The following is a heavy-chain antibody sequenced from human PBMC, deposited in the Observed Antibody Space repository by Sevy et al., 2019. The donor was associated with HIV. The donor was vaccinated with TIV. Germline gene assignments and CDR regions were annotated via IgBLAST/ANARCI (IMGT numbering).Heavy chain of an antibody. D-gene: IGHD2-15*01. CDR3: AREDFVFGNYYGMDV. V-gene: IGHV3-30-3*01. CDR2: ISYDGSNK. Sequence: GSLRLSCAASGFTFGSYAMDWVRQAPGKGLEWVAVISYDGSNKYYADSVKGRFTISRDNSKNTLYLQMNSLRAEDMAVYYCAREDFVFGNYYGMDVWGQGTTVTVSS. CDR1: GFTFGSYA. J-gene: IGHJ6*02.